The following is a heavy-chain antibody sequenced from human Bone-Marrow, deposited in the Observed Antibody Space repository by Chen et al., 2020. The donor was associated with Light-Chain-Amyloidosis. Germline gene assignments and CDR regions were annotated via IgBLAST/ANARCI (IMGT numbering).Heavy chain of an antibody. D-gene: IGHD3-10*01. CDR3: ASPLYFGSGRPRGFFDS. Sequence: EVHLAESGGGLVQPGGSLRLSCAASGCSFNAYWMSWVRRVPGRGLEWVANIKKGGRAEKYAHSVKGRFAIARDNAKNSLFQQLNNLRAEDTAIYSCASPLYFGSGRPRGFFDSWGQVILVPVSS. CDR1: GCSFNAYW. CDR2: IKKGGRAE. J-gene: IGHJ4*02. V-gene: IGHV3-7*05.